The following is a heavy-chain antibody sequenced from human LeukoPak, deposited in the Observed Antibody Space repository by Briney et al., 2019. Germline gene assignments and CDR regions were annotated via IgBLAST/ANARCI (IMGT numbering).Heavy chain of an antibody. CDR3: ARDGLGSAFDY. Sequence: GGSLRLSCAASGFTFSSYWMTWVRQAPGKGLEWVANIKQDGSEEYHVDSVKGRFTISRDNAKNSLYLQMNSLRAEDTAVYYCARDGLGSAFDYWGQGTLVTASS. J-gene: IGHJ4*02. V-gene: IGHV3-7*01. CDR1: GFTFSSYW. D-gene: IGHD3/OR15-3a*01. CDR2: IKQDGSEE.